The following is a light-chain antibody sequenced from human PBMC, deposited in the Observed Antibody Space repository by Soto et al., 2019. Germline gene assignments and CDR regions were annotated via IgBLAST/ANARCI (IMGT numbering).Light chain of an antibody. Sequence: DIQMTQSPTSLSASVGDRVTITCRASQGIRNFVAWYQQKPGKAPKLLIYAASTLQSGVPSRFSGSGSGTDFNLTINRQQPEDVATYSCQKYSSVPVFGPGTKVEIK. J-gene: IGKJ3*01. CDR1: QGIRNF. V-gene: IGKV1-27*01. CDR2: AAS. CDR3: QKYSSVPV.